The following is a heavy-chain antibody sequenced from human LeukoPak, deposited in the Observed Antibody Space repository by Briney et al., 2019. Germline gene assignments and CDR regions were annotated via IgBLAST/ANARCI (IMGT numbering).Heavy chain of an antibody. CDR3: ATLPEYYDILTGSKNWFDP. CDR1: GYSISSGFY. J-gene: IGHJ5*02. Sequence: PSETLSLTCSVSGYSISSGFYWDWIRQPPGKGLEWIGSFHHSGSTPYNPSLNSRVPISVDTSKNQLSLKLSSVTAADTAVYYCATLPEYYDILTGSKNWFDPWGQGTLVTVSS. CDR2: FHHSGST. V-gene: IGHV4-38-2*02. D-gene: IGHD3-9*01.